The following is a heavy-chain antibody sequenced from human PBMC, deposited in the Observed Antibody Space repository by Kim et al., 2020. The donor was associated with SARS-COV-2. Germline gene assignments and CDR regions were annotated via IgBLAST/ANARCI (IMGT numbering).Heavy chain of an antibody. CDR3: ASRDRHYYYGMDV. D-gene: IGHD3-22*01. J-gene: IGHJ6*02. Sequence: YSPSSQGHVTISADKSISTAYLQWSSLKASDTAMYYCASRDRHYYYGMDVWGQGTTVTVSS. V-gene: IGHV5-10-1*01.